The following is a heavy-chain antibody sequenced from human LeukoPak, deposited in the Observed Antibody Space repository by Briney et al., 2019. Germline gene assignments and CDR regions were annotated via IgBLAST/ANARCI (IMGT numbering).Heavy chain of an antibody. V-gene: IGHV4-4*07. CDR1: GGSISSYY. Sequence: PSETLSLTCTVSGGSISSYYWSWIRQPAGKGLEWIGRIYTSGSTNYNPSLKSRVTMSVDTSKNQFSLKLSTVTAADTAVYYCARQRAYCSSASCEFDPWGQGTLVTVSS. J-gene: IGHJ5*02. D-gene: IGHD2-2*01. CDR3: ARQRAYCSSASCEFDP. CDR2: IYTSGST.